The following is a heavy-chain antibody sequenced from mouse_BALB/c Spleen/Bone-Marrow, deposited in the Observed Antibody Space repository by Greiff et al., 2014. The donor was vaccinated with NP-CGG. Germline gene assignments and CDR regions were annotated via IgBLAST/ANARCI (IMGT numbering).Heavy chain of an antibody. Sequence: EVKLMESGGGLVQPGGSWRLSCAASGFTFSSFGMHWVRQAPEKGLEWVAYISSGSSTIFYVDTVKGRFTISRDNPKNTLFLQMTSLRSEDTAMYYCTRGGNWDDFDVWGAGTTVTVSS. CDR1: GFTFSSFG. CDR3: TRGGNWDDFDV. D-gene: IGHD4-1*01. J-gene: IGHJ1*01. V-gene: IGHV5-17*02. CDR2: ISSGSSTI.